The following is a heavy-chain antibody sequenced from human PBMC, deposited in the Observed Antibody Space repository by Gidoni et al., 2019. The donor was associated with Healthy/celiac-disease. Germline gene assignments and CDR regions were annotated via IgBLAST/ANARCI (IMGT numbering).Heavy chain of an antibody. V-gene: IGHV3-21*01. J-gene: IGHJ4*02. CDR3: ARDSGGGWELLAPHDY. CDR1: GFTFRSYS. Sequence: EVQLVESGGGLVKPGGSLRLSCAASGFTFRSYSMNWVRQAPGKGLEWVSSISSSSSYIYYADSVKGRFTISRDNAKNSLYLQMNSLRAEDTAVYYCARDSGGGWELLAPHDYWGQGTLVTVSS. CDR2: ISSSSSYI. D-gene: IGHD1-26*01.